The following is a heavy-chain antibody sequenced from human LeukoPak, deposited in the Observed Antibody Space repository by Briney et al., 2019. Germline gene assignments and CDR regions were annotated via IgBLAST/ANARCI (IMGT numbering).Heavy chain of an antibody. CDR2: MNPNSGNT. Sequence: ASVKVSCKASGYPFTSFDINWVRQATGQGLQWMGWMNPNSGNTGYAQKFQGRVTMTRNTSLGTAYMELSSQRSEDTAVYYCARETGYSYGGRGGDFDYWGQGTLVTVSS. CDR1: GYPFTSFD. CDR3: ARETGYSYGGRGGDFDY. J-gene: IGHJ4*02. D-gene: IGHD5-18*01. V-gene: IGHV1-8*01.